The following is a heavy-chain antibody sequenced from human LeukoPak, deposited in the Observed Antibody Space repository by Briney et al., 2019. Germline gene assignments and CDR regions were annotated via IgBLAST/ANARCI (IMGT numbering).Heavy chain of an antibody. CDR3: ARDVDSSSSFSSAFDI. J-gene: IGHJ3*02. Sequence: GGSLRLSCAASGFTFSSYSMNWVRQAPGKGLEWVSSISSSSSYIYYADSVKGRFTISRDNAKNSLYLQMNSLRAEDTAVYYCARDVDSSSSFSSAFDIWGQGTMVTVSS. CDR1: GFTFSSYS. V-gene: IGHV3-21*01. D-gene: IGHD6-6*01. CDR2: ISSSSSYI.